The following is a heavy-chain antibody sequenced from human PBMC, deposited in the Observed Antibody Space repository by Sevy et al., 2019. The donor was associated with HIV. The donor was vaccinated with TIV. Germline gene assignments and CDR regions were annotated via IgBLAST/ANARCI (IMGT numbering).Heavy chain of an antibody. D-gene: IGHD3-22*01. Sequence: ASVKVSCEASGYTFTSYGIIWVRQAPGQGLEWMGWISAYNGNTNYAQRLQGRVTMTTDTSTSTAYMELTSLRSDDTAVYYCARGPRKYYDSSGYYYTPPYWGQGTLVTVSS. CDR2: ISAYNGNT. J-gene: IGHJ4*02. CDR3: ARGPRKYYDSSGYYYTPPY. V-gene: IGHV1-18*01. CDR1: GYTFTSYG.